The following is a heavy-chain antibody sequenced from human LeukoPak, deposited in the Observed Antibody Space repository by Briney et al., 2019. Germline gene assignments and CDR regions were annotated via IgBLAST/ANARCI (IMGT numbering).Heavy chain of an antibody. V-gene: IGHV1-2*02. CDR3: ARDIVGATANYYYYYMDG. CDR1: GDTFTGYY. J-gene: IGHJ6*03. Sequence: ASVKVSCKASGDTFTGYYMHWVRHAPGQGLEWRGWINPNSGGTNYAQKFQGRVTMTRDTSISTAYMELSRLRSDDTAVYYCARDIVGATANYYYYYMDGWGKGTTVTVSS. CDR2: INPNSGGT. D-gene: IGHD1-26*01.